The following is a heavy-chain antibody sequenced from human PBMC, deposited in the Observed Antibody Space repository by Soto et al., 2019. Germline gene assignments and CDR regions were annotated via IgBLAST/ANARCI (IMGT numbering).Heavy chain of an antibody. Sequence: GASVKVSCMQSGYTFNTYYLHWVRQAPGQALEWMGVIHPSGGGTTYAQKFLGRVTVTRDTSTSTVFMELSSLRSEDTAVYYCAREGLVLVPTTVNADYYYYAMDVWG. CDR2: IHPSGGGT. D-gene: IGHD4-17*01. J-gene: IGHJ6*02. CDR1: GYTFNTYY. V-gene: IGHV1-46*02. CDR3: AREGLVLVPTTVNADYYYYAMDV.